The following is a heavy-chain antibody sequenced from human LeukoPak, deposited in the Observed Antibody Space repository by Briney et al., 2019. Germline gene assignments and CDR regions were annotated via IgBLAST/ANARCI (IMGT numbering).Heavy chain of an antibody. J-gene: IGHJ6*02. CDR2: ISSSSSYI. D-gene: IGHD1-7*01. V-gene: IGHV3-21*01. Sequence: GGSLRLSCAAFGFTFSSYSMNWVRQAPGKGLEWVSSISSSSSYIYYADSVKGRFTISRDNAKNSLYLQMNSLRAEDTAVYYCARELGTDYYYYGLDVWGQGTTVTVSS. CDR1: GFTFSSYS. CDR3: ARELGTDYYYYGLDV.